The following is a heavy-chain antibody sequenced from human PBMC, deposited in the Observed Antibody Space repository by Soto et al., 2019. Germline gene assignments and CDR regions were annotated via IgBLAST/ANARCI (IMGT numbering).Heavy chain of an antibody. CDR2: INPITGGT. CDR1: GYTFTAYY. V-gene: IGHV1-2*02. Sequence: ASVKVSCKASGYTFTAYYIHWVRKAPGQGLEWMGWINPITGGTNYAPNFQGRVTMTRDTSISTAYMELSSLRSDDTALYYCARNYYDSSDRGYLDYWGQGTLVTVSS. CDR3: ARNYYDSSDRGYLDY. D-gene: IGHD3-22*01. J-gene: IGHJ4*02.